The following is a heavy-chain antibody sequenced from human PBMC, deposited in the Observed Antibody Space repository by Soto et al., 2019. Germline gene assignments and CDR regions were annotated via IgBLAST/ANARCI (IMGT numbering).Heavy chain of an antibody. Sequence: SETLSLTCTVAGGSISSYYWSCILQPAGKGREWIGRIYTSGSTNYNPSLKSRVTMSLDTSKNQFSLKLSSVTAADTAVYYCARASNYSDSSGYLTRLFDPWGQGTLVTVSS. CDR3: ARASNYSDSSGYLTRLFDP. V-gene: IGHV4-4*07. CDR1: GGSISSYY. CDR2: IYTSGST. J-gene: IGHJ5*02. D-gene: IGHD3-22*01.